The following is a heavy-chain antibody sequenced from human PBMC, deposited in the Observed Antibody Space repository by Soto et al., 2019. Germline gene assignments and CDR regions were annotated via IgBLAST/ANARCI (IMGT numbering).Heavy chain of an antibody. D-gene: IGHD3-3*01. V-gene: IGHV1-69*13. CDR2: IIPIFGTA. CDR3: ARHNRDSPPLRYYDFWSGPGPYYYMDV. J-gene: IGHJ6*03. Sequence: ASVKVSCKASGGTFSSYAISWVRQAPGQGLEWMGGIIPIFGTANYAQKFQGRVTITADESTSTAYMELSSLRSEDTAMYYCARHNRDSPPLRYYDFWSGPGPYYYMDVWGKGTTVTVSS. CDR1: GGTFSSYA.